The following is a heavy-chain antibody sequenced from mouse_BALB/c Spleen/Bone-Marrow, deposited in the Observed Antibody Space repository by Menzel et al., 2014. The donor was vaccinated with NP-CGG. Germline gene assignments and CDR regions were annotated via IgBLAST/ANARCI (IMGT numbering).Heavy chain of an antibody. CDR2: ISGGSSII. CDR1: GFTFSSFG. D-gene: IGHD1-2*01. CDR3: ARKDYFGYAAMDY. Sequence: EVKLVESGGGLVQPGGSRKLSCAASGFTFSSFGMHWVRQAPEKGLEWVAYISGGSSIIYYADTVKGRSTISRDNPKNTLFLQMTSLRSEDTAIYYCARKDYFGYAAMDYWGQGPSVTVSS. J-gene: IGHJ4*01. V-gene: IGHV5-17*02.